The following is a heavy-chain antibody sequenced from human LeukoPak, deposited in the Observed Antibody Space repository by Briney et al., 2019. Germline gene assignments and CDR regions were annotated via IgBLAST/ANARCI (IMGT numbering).Heavy chain of an antibody. J-gene: IGHJ4*02. Sequence: ASVKVSCKASGYTFTSYAMNWVRQAPGQGLEWMGWINTNTGNPTYAQGFTGRFVFSLDTSVSTAYLQISSLKAEDTAVYYCARGRVITPFPPYYFDCWGQGTLATVSS. V-gene: IGHV7-4-1*02. CDR3: ARGRVITPFPPYYFDC. D-gene: IGHD3-22*01. CDR2: INTNTGNP. CDR1: GYTFTSYA.